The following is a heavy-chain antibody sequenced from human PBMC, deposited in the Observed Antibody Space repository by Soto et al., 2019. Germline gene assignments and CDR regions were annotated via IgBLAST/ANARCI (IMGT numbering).Heavy chain of an antibody. Sequence: GGSLRLSCAASGFTFSSYGMHWVRQAPGKGLEWVAVISYDGSNKYYADSVKGRFTISRDNSKNTLYLQMNSLRAEDTAVYYCAKAPLRFGGWDFRTLDGMDVWGQGTTVTVSS. CDR3: AKAPLRFGGWDFRTLDGMDV. CDR2: ISYDGSNK. D-gene: IGHD6-19*01. J-gene: IGHJ6*02. V-gene: IGHV3-30*18. CDR1: GFTFSSYG.